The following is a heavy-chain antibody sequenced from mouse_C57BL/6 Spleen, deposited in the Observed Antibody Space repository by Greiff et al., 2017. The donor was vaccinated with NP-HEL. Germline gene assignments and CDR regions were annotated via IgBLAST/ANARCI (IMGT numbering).Heavy chain of an antibody. Sequence: QVQLQQSGAELVRPGTSVKVSCKASGYAFTNYLIEWVKQRPGQGLEWIGVFNPGSGGTNYNEKFKGKATLTADKSSSTAYMQLSSLASEDSAVYFCAREGRHYAMDYWGQGTSVTVSS. CDR3: AREGRHYAMDY. J-gene: IGHJ4*01. CDR2: FNPGSGGT. V-gene: IGHV1-54*01. CDR1: GYAFTNYL.